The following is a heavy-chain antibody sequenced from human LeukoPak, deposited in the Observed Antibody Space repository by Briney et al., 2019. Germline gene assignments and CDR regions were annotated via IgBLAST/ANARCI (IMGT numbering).Heavy chain of an antibody. V-gene: IGHV1-46*01. Sequence: ASVKVSCKASGYTFPSYFMHWVRKAPGQGLEWMGIINPTGGSTTYAQKFQGRVTMTRDTSTSTVYMELSSLRSDDTAVYYCARTAARRFDYWGQGTLVTVSS. CDR3: ARTAARRFDY. D-gene: IGHD6-6*01. CDR2: INPTGGST. CDR1: GYTFPSYF. J-gene: IGHJ4*02.